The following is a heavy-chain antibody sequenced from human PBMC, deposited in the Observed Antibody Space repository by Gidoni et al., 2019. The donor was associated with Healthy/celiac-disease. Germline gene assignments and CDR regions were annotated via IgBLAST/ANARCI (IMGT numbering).Heavy chain of an antibody. J-gene: IGHJ4*02. Sequence: QVQLLQSAAEVKKLGSSVTVSCKASGYTFTSYGISWVRQAPGQGLEWMGWISAYNGNTNYAQKLQGRVTMTTDTSTSTAYMELRSLRSDDTAVYYCARDFGPKYYDSSGYSVYWGQGTLVTVSS. D-gene: IGHD3-22*01. CDR3: ARDFGPKYYDSSGYSVY. V-gene: IGHV1-18*01. CDR1: GYTFTSYG. CDR2: ISAYNGNT.